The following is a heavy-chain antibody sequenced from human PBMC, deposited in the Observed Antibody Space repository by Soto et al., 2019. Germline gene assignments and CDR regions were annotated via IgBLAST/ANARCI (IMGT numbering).Heavy chain of an antibody. D-gene: IGHD3-10*01. J-gene: IGHJ6*02. V-gene: IGHV3-53*04. CDR1: GKTVNSNY. Sequence: GGSMRLSCVASGKTVNSNYMTWVRKNPGKGLEWVSVLHSGGDTYYANSVKGRLTISRHDSTNTSFLQMNSLTVEDTAVYYCARDGPYYYASRMDVWVQGTTVTVSS. CDR2: LHSGGDT. CDR3: ARDGPYYYASRMDV.